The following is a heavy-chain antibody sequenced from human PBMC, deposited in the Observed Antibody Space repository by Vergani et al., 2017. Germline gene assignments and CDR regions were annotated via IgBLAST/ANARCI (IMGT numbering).Heavy chain of an antibody. Sequence: QVQLVQSGAEVKKPGASVKVSCKASGYTFTSYYMHWVRQAPGQGLEWMGWINTNTGNPTYAQGFTGRFVFSLDTSVSTAYLQISSLKAEDTAVYYCSVGATKLDYWGQGTLVTVSS. CDR3: SVGATKLDY. CDR1: GYTFTSYY. J-gene: IGHJ4*02. V-gene: IGHV7-4-1*02. D-gene: IGHD1-26*01. CDR2: INTNTGNP.